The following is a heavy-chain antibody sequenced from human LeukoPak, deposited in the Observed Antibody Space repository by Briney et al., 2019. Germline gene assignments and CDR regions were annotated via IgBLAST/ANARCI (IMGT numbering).Heavy chain of an antibody. CDR3: VPLGYYYDSSGPFDY. J-gene: IGHJ4*02. Sequence: GGSLRLSCAASGFTVSSNYMSWIRQAPGKGLEWVSVIYSGGSTYYADSVKGRFTISRDNSKNTLYLQMNSLRAEDTAVYYCVPLGYYYDSSGPFDYWGQGTLVTVSS. D-gene: IGHD3-22*01. V-gene: IGHV3-66*01. CDR2: IYSGGST. CDR1: GFTVSSNY.